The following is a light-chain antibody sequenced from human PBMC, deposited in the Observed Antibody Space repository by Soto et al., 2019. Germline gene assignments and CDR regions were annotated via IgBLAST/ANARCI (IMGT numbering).Light chain of an antibody. CDR1: QSLSSN. Sequence: EIGMTQSPATLSVSPGERVTLSCRASQSLSSNLARYQQKPGQAPRLLIYGASTRATDIPARFSGSGSGTDFTLTISSLEPEDFAVYFCQQRSSWPLTFGGGTKVDIK. V-gene: IGKV3-15*01. CDR2: GAS. CDR3: QQRSSWPLT. J-gene: IGKJ4*02.